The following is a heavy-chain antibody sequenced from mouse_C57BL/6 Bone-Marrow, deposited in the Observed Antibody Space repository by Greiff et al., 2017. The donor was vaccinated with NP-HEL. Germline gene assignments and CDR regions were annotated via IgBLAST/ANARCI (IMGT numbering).Heavy chain of an antibody. Sequence: EVHLVESGGDLVKPGGSLKLSCAASGFTFSSYGMSWVRQTPDQRLEWVATISSGGSYTYYPDSVKGRFTISRDNAKNTLYLQMSSLKSEDTAMYYCARHRATVVAPWFDVWGTGTTVTVSS. D-gene: IGHD1-1*01. V-gene: IGHV5-6*01. J-gene: IGHJ1*03. CDR2: ISSGGSYT. CDR3: ARHRATVVAPWFDV. CDR1: GFTFSSYG.